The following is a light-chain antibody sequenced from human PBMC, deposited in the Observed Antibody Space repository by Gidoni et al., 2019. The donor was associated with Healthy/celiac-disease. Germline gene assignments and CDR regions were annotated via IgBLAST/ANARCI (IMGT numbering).Light chain of an antibody. CDR3: QQYYSTLMCS. CDR1: QSVLYSSNNKNY. Sequence: DIVLNQSPDSLAVYLGERATINCKSSQSVLYSSNNKNYLAWYQQKPGQPPKLLIYWASTRESGVPDRFSGSGSGTDFTLTISSLQAEDVAVYYCQQYYSTLMCSFGQGTKLEIK. J-gene: IGKJ2*04. V-gene: IGKV4-1*01. CDR2: WAS.